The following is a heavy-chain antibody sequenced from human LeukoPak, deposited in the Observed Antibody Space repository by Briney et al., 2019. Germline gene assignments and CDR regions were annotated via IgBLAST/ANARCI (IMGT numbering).Heavy chain of an antibody. D-gene: IGHD3-9*01. CDR3: AKDVDYDNLTGTHFDY. J-gene: IGHJ4*02. CDR2: IGPTGTDR. V-gene: IGHV3-21*04. Sequence: PGGSLRLSCAASGFTFSSCGFNWVRQAPGKGLEWVSSIGPTGTDRYYADSVRGRFTISRDNAKNSMYLQMNSLRAEDMAWYYCAKDVDYDNLTGTHFDYWGQGTLVTVSS. CDR1: GFTFSSCG.